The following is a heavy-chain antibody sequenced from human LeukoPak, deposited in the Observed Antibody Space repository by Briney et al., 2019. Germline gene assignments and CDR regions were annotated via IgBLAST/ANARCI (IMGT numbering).Heavy chain of an antibody. CDR3: ARSREFDGGNFDY. CDR1: GGTFSSYA. D-gene: IGHD4-23*01. Sequence: GASVKVSCKASGGTFSSYAISWVRQAPGQGLEWMGGIIPIFGTANYAQKFQGRVTTTADESTSTAYMELSSLRSEDTAVYYCARSREFDGGNFDYWGQGTLVTVSS. V-gene: IGHV1-69*13. CDR2: IIPIFGTA. J-gene: IGHJ4*02.